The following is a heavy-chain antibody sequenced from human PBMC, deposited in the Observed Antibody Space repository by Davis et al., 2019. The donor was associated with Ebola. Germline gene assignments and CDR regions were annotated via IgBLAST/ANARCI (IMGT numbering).Heavy chain of an antibody. CDR2: IYTGDSDT. CDR1: GNSFTSHW. D-gene: IGHD2-8*02. CDR3: ASLRRTITGMDDAFDI. Sequence: GESLKISCKDSGNSFTSHWIGWVRQMPGKGLDWMGIIYTGDSDTRYSPSFRGQVTIPADKSTKTAFLVWTGLKASDTAMYYCASLRRTITGMDDAFDIWGQGTMVTVSS. V-gene: IGHV5-51*01. J-gene: IGHJ3*02.